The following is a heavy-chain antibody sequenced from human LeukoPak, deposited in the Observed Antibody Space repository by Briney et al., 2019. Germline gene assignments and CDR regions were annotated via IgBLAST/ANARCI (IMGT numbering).Heavy chain of an antibody. D-gene: IGHD6-13*01. CDR2: TYYRSKWYN. V-gene: IGHV6-1*01. Sequence: SQTLSLTCAISGDTVSSTRAAWNWIRQSPSKGLEWLGRTYYRSKWYNDYAVSMKSRITINPDTSKNQFSLQLNSVTPEDTAVYYCARARRYSSSWFDYWGQGTLVTVSS. CDR3: ARARRYSSSWFDY. J-gene: IGHJ4*02. CDR1: GDTVSSTRAA.